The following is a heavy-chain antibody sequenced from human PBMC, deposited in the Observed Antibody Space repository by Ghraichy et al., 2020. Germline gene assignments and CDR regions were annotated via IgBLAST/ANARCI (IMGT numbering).Heavy chain of an antibody. D-gene: IGHD3-22*01. Sequence: GGSLRLSCAASGFTFDDYTMHWVRQAPGKGLEWVSLISWDGGSTYYADSVKGRFTISRDNSKNSLYLQMNSLRTEDTALYYCAKDVDSSGYYYRIYYGMDVWSQGTTVTVSS. CDR2: ISWDGGST. V-gene: IGHV3-43*01. CDR3: AKDVDSSGYYYRIYYGMDV. CDR1: GFTFDDYT. J-gene: IGHJ6*02.